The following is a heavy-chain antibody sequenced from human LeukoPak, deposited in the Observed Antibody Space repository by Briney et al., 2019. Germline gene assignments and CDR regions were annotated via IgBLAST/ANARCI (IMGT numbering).Heavy chain of an antibody. D-gene: IGHD5-18*01. Sequence: GGSLRLSCAASGFTFSSYGMHWVRQAPGKGPEWVALIWFDGSNKYYADSVKGRFTISRDNSKNTLYLQMNSLRAEDTAVYYCARGGRGYSFAQADYWGQGTLVTVSS. J-gene: IGHJ4*02. CDR2: IWFDGSNK. CDR3: ARGGRGYSFAQADY. V-gene: IGHV3-33*01. CDR1: GFTFSSYG.